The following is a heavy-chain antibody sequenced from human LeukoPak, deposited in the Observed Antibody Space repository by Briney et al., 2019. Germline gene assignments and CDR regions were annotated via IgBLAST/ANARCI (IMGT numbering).Heavy chain of an antibody. CDR2: ISGSGGST. CDR3: AKSGDSSGYYLY. Sequence: GGSLRLSCAASGFTFSSHGMTWVRQAPGKGLEWVSAISGSGGSTYYADSVKGRFTISRDNSKNTLYLQMNSLRAEDTAVYYCAKSGDSSGYYLYWGQGTLVTVSS. D-gene: IGHD3-22*01. J-gene: IGHJ4*02. V-gene: IGHV3-23*01. CDR1: GFTFSSHG.